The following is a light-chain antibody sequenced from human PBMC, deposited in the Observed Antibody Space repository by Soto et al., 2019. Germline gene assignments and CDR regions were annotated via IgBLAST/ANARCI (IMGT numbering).Light chain of an antibody. J-gene: IGLJ1*01. CDR1: SSDVGGDKY. Sequence: QSVLTQPAAGSGSPGQSITISRTGTSSDVGGDKYVSWYQQHPRKAPKLMIYEVSNRPSGTSTRFSGSKSGNTASLTISGLQAEDEADYYCTSYTSRSTRVFGTGTKVTVL. V-gene: IGLV2-14*01. CDR2: EVS. CDR3: TSYTSRSTRV.